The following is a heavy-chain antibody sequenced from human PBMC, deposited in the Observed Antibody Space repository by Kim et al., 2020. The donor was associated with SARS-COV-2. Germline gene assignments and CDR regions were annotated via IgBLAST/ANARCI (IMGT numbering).Heavy chain of an antibody. Sequence: ASVKVSCKASGYTFNQYGINWVRQAPGQGLEWMGWISVYNGNTDYAKNFQGRVTMTTDTSTSTAYMDLRSLGSDDTAVYYCATEAGAAADNAFDICGQGTVVIVSA. J-gene: IGHJ3*02. CDR1: GYTFNQYG. V-gene: IGHV1-18*01. D-gene: IGHD6-13*01. CDR2: ISVYNGNT. CDR3: ATEAGAAADNAFDI.